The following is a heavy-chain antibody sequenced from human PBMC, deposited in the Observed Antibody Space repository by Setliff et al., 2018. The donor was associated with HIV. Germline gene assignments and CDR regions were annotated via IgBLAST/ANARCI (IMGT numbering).Heavy chain of an antibody. J-gene: IGHJ4*02. CDR2: ISGSGGDT. Sequence: PGGSLRLSCASSGFTFSSYAMTWVRQAPGKGLECVAVISGSGGDTYYADSVKGRFVISREKFKSTLYLQMNSLRAADTAVYFCARGVLLRGEDFWGQGTLVTVSS. D-gene: IGHD3-16*01. CDR3: ARGVLLRGEDF. CDR1: GFTFSSYA. V-gene: IGHV3-23*01.